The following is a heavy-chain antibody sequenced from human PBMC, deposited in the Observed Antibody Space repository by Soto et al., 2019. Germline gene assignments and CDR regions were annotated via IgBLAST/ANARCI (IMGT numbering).Heavy chain of an antibody. V-gene: IGHV3-23*01. D-gene: IGHD2-15*01. CDR2: ISGSGGST. J-gene: IGHJ4*02. CDR3: AKDLPPPGTVVVVAADY. Sequence: EVQLLESGGGLVQPGGSLRLSCAASGFTFSSYAMSWVRQAPGKGLEWVSAISGSGGSTYYADSVKGRFTISRDNSKNTLYLQMNSLRAEDTAVYYCAKDLPPPGTVVVVAADYWGQGTLVTVSS. CDR1: GFTFSSYA.